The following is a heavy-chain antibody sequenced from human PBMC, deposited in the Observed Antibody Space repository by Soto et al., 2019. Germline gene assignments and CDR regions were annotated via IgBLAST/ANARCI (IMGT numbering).Heavy chain of an antibody. CDR1: GFPFSNYA. J-gene: IGHJ4*02. CDR2: IGFDGSNK. CDR3: AKDLGVATISCFDY. Sequence: QVQLVESGGGVVQPGRSLRLSCAASGFPFSNYAMHWVRQAPGKGLEWVAVIGFDGSNKDNADSVEGRFTISRDNSKNTLYLQMNSLRDEDTAIYYCAKDLGVATISCFDYWGQGTLVTVSS. D-gene: IGHD5-12*01. V-gene: IGHV3-33*06.